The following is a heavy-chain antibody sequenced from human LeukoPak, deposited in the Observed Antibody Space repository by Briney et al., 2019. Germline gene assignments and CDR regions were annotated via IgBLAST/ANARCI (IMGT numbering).Heavy chain of an antibody. V-gene: IGHV4-61*02. D-gene: IGHD2-21*01. Sequence: SQTLSLTCTVSGGSIRSGSYYWSWIRQPAGKGLEWIGRIYTSGSTNYNPSLKSRVTISVDTSKNQFSLKLSSVTAADTAVYYCARLAYCGGDCYSNAFDIWGQGTMVTVSS. CDR2: IYTSGST. J-gene: IGHJ3*02. CDR1: GGSIRSGSYY. CDR3: ARLAYCGGDCYSNAFDI.